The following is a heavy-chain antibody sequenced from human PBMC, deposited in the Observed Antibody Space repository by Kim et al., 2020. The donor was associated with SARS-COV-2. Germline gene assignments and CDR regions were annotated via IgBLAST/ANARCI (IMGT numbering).Heavy chain of an antibody. CDR1: GFTFSSYA. CDR2: IWYDGSNK. CDR3: AKGSTVTVHY. J-gene: IGHJ4*02. D-gene: IGHD4-17*01. V-gene: IGHV3-33*06. Sequence: GGSLRLSCAASGFTFSSYAMNWVRQAPGKGLEWVAVIWYDGSNKYYADSVKGRFTISRDNSKNTLYLQMNSLRAEDTAVYYCAKGSTVTVHYWGQGTLVTVSS.